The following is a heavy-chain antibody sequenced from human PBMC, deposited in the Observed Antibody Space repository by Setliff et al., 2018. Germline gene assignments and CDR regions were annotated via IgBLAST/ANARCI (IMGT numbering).Heavy chain of an antibody. CDR1: GYTFTGYF. D-gene: IGHD1-26*01. Sequence: ASVKVSCKASGYTFTGYFIHWVRRAPRQGLEWLGWINPKSGVTSYAQSFQGRIAMTRDTSINTVYMELNSLTSDDAAVYFCAREGGLQGATSYYYFYNYINVWGKGTKVTVS. J-gene: IGHJ6*03. CDR2: INPKSGVT. V-gene: IGHV1-2*02. CDR3: AREGGLQGATSYYYFYNYINV.